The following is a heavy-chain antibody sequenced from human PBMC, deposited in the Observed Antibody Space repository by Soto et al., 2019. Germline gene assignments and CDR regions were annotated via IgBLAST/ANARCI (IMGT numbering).Heavy chain of an antibody. Sequence: ASVKVSCKASGYTFTSYYINWVRQATGQGLEWMGWMNPNSGNTGYAQKFQGRVTMTRNTSITTAYMELSSLRSEDTAVYYCARGISSHYSYSMDFWGKGTTVTVSS. V-gene: IGHV1-8*01. CDR3: ARGISSHYSYSMDF. J-gene: IGHJ6*03. CDR2: MNPNSGNT. CDR1: GYTFTSYY.